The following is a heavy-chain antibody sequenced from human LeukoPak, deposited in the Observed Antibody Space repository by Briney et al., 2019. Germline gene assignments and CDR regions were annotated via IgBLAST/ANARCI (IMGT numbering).Heavy chain of an antibody. CDR1: GGSISSGGYY. D-gene: IGHD6-19*01. Sequence: SETLSLTCTVSGGSISSGGYYWSWIRQHPGEGLEWIGDVYYSGSTYYNPSLKSRVTMSVDTSKNQFSLKLSSVTAADTAVYYCARVKVAVAGRSYYYYGMDVWGQGTTVTVSS. CDR3: ARVKVAVAGRSYYYYGMDV. V-gene: IGHV4-31*03. CDR2: VYYSGST. J-gene: IGHJ6*02.